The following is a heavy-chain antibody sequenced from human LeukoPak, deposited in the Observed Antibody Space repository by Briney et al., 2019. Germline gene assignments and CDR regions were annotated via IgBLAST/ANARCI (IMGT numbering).Heavy chain of an antibody. CDR2: IYDRGGST. Sequence: PGGSLRLSRAASGFTFSNYAMSWVRQAPGKGLEGVSAIYDRGGSTYYAHSVKGRFTISRDNSKNTVFLQKNRLRAEDTAVYYCAKWGDYDVLTGYYVSDYWGQGTLVTVSS. V-gene: IGHV3-23*01. D-gene: IGHD3-9*01. CDR1: GFTFSNYA. CDR3: AKWGDYDVLTGYYVSDY. J-gene: IGHJ4*02.